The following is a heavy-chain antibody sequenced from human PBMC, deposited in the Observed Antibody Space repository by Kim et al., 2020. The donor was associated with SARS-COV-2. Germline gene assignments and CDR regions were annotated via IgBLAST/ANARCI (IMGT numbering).Heavy chain of an antibody. Sequence: GGSLRLSCAASGFTFDDYGMSWVRQTPGKGLEWISGISRNGGSIEYIDSAKGRFTISRDNAKNSLYLQINSLRVEDTALYHCVRGFYQGPCDYWGQGTLVTVSS. CDR1: GFTFDDYG. CDR3: VRGFYQGPCDY. D-gene: IGHD2-2*01. J-gene: IGHJ4*02. CDR2: ISRNGGSI. V-gene: IGHV3-20*01.